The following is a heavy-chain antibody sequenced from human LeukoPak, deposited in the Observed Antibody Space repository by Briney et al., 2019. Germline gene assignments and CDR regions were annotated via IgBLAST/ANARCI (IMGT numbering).Heavy chain of an antibody. D-gene: IGHD4-17*01. V-gene: IGHV3-7*02. Sequence: PGGTLRLSCAASGFTFSTYWMTWVRQAPGKGLEWVANINQDGSDKYYVDSVKGRFTIPRDNAKNSLYLQMNSLRAEDTAVYYCARGSTGGDYVGYNGMDVWGQGTTVTASS. CDR3: ARGSTGGDYVGYNGMDV. CDR2: INQDGSDK. CDR1: GFTFSTYW. J-gene: IGHJ6*02.